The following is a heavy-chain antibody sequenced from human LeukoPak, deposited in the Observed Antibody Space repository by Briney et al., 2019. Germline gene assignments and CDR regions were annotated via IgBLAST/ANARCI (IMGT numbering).Heavy chain of an antibody. CDR1: GGSFSGYY. V-gene: IGHV4-34*01. D-gene: IGHD3-10*01. CDR2: INHSGST. Sequence: PSETLSLTCAVYGGSFSGYYWSWIRQPPGKGLEWIGEINHSGSTNYNPSLESRVTISVDTSKNQFSLKLSSVTAADTAVYYCARYTYYYGSGSPYNWFDPWGQGTLVTVSS. CDR3: ARYTYYYGSGSPYNWFDP. J-gene: IGHJ5*02.